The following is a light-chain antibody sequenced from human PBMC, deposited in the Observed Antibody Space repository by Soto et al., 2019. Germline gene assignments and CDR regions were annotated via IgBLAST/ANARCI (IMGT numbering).Light chain of an antibody. Sequence: QSALTQPASVSGSPGQSITISCTGTSSDVGGYNHVSWYQQHPGKAPKLMIYAVSNRPSGVSNRFSASKSGNTASLTISGLRAEDEADYYCSSYTSSSTLVFGGGTKLTVL. J-gene: IGLJ2*01. CDR2: AVS. V-gene: IGLV2-14*01. CDR1: SSDVGGYNH. CDR3: SSYTSSSTLV.